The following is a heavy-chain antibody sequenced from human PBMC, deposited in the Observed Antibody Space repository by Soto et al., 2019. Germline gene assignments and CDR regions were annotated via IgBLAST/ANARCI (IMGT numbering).Heavy chain of an antibody. CDR1: GFTFENYA. CDR3: TRAERPDTAYFSDY. D-gene: IGHD3-3*01. V-gene: IGHV3-49*04. J-gene: IGHJ4*02. Sequence: GALRLSCTTSGFTFENYAINWVRQAPGKGLEWVGLIRNQTYGGTTEYAASIKGRFTISIDDSNDSASLQMNRLYTEDSDVYYCTRAERPDTAYFSDYWGQGTLVTVSS. CDR2: IRNQTYGGTT.